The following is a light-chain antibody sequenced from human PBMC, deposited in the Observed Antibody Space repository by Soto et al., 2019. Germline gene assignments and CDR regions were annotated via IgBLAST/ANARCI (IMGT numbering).Light chain of an antibody. V-gene: IGKV3-20*01. CDR1: QSVSSSD. CDR3: QQYDSSPLT. CDR2: GAS. Sequence: EIVLTQSPGTLSLSPGERATLSCRASQSVSSSDLTWYQQKPGQAPRLLIYGASSRATGIPDRFSGSGSGTDFTLTISILEPEDFAVYYCQQYDSSPLTFGGGTKVEI. J-gene: IGKJ4*01.